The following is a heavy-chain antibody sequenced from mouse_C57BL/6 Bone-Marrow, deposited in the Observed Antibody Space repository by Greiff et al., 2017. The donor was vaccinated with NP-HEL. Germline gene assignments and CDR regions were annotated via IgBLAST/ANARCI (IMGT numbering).Heavy chain of an antibody. CDR1: GYTFTSYW. D-gene: IGHD2-3*01. CDR3: ARDGGDYAMDY. V-gene: IGHV1-55*01. Sequence: QVQLKQPGAELVKPGASVKVSCKASGYTFTSYWMHWVKQRPGQGLEWIGDIYPGSGSTNYNEKFKSKATLTVDTSSSTAYMQLSSLTSEDSAVYYCARDGGDYAMDYWGQGTSVTVSS. J-gene: IGHJ4*01. CDR2: IYPGSGST.